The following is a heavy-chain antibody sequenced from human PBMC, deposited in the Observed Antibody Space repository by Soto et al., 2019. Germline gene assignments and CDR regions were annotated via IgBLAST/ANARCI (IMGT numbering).Heavy chain of an antibody. J-gene: IGHJ5*02. CDR1: GGSISSGGYS. CDR3: ARVPSP. CDR2: IYHSGSP. V-gene: IGHV4-30-2*01. Sequence: SETLSLTCAVSGGSISSGGYSWSWIRQPPGKGLEWIGYIYHSGSPYYNPSLKSRITISVDRSKNQFSLKLSSVTAADTAVYYCARVPSPWGQGTLVTVSS.